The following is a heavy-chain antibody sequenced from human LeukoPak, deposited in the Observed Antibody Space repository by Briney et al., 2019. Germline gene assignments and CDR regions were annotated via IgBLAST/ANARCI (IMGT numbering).Heavy chain of an antibody. CDR2: IYYSGST. CDR1: GGSISSSSYY. Sequence: SETLSHTCTVSGGSISSSSYYWGWIRQPPGKGLEWIGSIYYSGSTYYNPSLKSRVTISADTSKNQFSLKLSSVTAADTAVYYCARLGAGPTYYDFWSGYSSFYFDYWGQGTLVTVSS. CDR3: ARLGAGPTYYDFWSGYSSFYFDY. D-gene: IGHD3-3*01. V-gene: IGHV4-39*01. J-gene: IGHJ4*02.